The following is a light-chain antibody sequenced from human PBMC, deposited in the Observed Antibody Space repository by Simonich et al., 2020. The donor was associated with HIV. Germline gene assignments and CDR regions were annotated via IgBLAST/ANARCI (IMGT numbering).Light chain of an antibody. V-gene: IGKV4-1*01. CDR2: WAS. CDR1: QRVLYSSNNKNY. J-gene: IGKJ1*01. CDR3: QQYYSTPWT. Sequence: DIVMTQSPDSRAVSLGERATINCKSSQRVLYSSNNKNYLAWYQQKPGQPPKLLIYWASTRESGVPDRFSGSGSGTDFTLTISSLQAEDVAVYYCQQYYSTPWTFGQGTKVEIK.